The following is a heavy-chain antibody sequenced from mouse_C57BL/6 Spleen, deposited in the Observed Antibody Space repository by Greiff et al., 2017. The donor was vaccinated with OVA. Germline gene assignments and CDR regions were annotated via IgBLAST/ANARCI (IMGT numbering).Heavy chain of an antibody. J-gene: IGHJ1*03. Sequence: VQLQQSGAELVRPGASVTLSCKASGYTFTDYEMHWVKQTPVHGLEWIGAIDPETGGTAYNQKFKGKAILTSDKSSSTAYMELRSLTSEDSAVYYCTRKTTDWYFDVWGTGTTVTVSS. CDR2: IDPETGGT. CDR1: GYTFTDYE. V-gene: IGHV1-15*01. CDR3: TRKTTDWYFDV. D-gene: IGHD1-1*01.